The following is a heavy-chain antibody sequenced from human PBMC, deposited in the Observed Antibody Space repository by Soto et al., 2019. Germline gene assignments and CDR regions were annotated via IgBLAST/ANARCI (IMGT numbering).Heavy chain of an antibody. Sequence: QVQLQESGPGLVKPSGTLSLTCAVSGGSISSSNWWSWVRQPPGKGLEWIGEIYHSGSTNYNPSLRSRVTISVDKSKTQVSLKLSSVTAADTAVYYCARGSITIFGVVTLDYWGQGTLVTVSS. CDR1: GGSISSSNW. CDR3: ARGSITIFGVVTLDY. CDR2: IYHSGST. D-gene: IGHD3-3*01. V-gene: IGHV4-4*02. J-gene: IGHJ4*02.